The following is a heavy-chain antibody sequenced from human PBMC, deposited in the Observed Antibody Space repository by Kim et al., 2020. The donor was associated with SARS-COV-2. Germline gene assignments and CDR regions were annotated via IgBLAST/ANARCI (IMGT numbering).Heavy chain of an antibody. CDR3: TRDTRRLSDPLY. J-gene: IGHJ4*02. V-gene: IGHV3-53*01. Sequence: YYADSVQGRFTISRDNSKNTLYLQMNSLRAEDTAVYYCTRDTRRLSDPLYWGQGTLLIVSS. D-gene: IGHD2-15*01.